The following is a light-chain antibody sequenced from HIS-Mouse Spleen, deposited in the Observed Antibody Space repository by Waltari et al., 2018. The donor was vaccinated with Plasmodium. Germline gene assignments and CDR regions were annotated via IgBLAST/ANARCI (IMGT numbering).Light chain of an antibody. Sequence: EIVMTQSPATPSVSPGERATLTCRASQSVSSYLARYQQKPGPAPRLLIYCASTRATGIPAWFSGSESGTEFTLTISSLQSEDFAVYYCQQYNNWSVTFGPGTKVDIK. V-gene: IGKV3-15*01. CDR2: CAS. CDR1: QSVSSY. CDR3: QQYNNWSVT. J-gene: IGKJ3*01.